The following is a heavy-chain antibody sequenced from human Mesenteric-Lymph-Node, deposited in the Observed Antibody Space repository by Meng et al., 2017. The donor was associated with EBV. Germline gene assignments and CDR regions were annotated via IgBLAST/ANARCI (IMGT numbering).Heavy chain of an antibody. V-gene: IGHV1-3*04. D-gene: IGHD3-22*01. CDR1: RYSFTTYT. CDR2: INTSYGNT. CDR3: AMYQGKWELLGGRLDS. Sequence: VPRVQSGAAVKSPGVSAHLSCRSSRYSFTTYTNNWRRQAPGQPLEWMGWINTSYGNTKFSQKFQGRVTMSRVTSASTAYMELSSLTSEYTTVYYCAMYQGKWELLGGRLDSWGQGTLVTVSS. J-gene: IGHJ4*02.